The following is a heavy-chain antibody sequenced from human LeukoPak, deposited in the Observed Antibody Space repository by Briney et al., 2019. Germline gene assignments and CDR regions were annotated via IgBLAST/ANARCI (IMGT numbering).Heavy chain of an antibody. Sequence: SGGSLGLSCATSGFTFSNYGMHWVRQAPGKGLEWVAVIWYDGSNKNYVDSVKGRFTISRDNSKNTLYLQMNSLRVEDTAVYSCAKGTTPRAAALDYMDVWGKGTTVTVSS. CDR1: GFTFSNYG. V-gene: IGHV3-33*06. CDR2: IWYDGSNK. D-gene: IGHD6-25*01. J-gene: IGHJ6*03. CDR3: AKGTTPRAAALDYMDV.